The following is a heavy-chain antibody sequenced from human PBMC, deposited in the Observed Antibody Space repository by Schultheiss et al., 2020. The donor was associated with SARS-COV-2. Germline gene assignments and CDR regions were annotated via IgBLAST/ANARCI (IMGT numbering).Heavy chain of an antibody. J-gene: IGHJ4*02. V-gene: IGHV3-23*01. CDR1: GFTFSNAW. Sequence: GGSLRLSCAASGFTFSNAWMSWVRQAPGKGLEWVSAISGSGGSTYYADSVKGRFTISRDNSKNTLYLQMNSLRAEDTAVYYCARDRGSSGWYTQGDYWGQGTLVTVSS. CDR3: ARDRGSSGWYTQGDY. CDR2: ISGSGGST. D-gene: IGHD6-19*01.